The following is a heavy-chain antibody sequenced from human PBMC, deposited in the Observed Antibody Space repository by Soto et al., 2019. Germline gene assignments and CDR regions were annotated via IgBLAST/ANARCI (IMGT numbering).Heavy chain of an antibody. Sequence: EVQLVESGGGLVQPGGSLRLSCAASGFIFTNYWMSWVRQAPGEGLEWVANIKEDGSVKYYVDSVKGRFTISRDNAKNSLYLQMNSLRVEDTAVYYCVRVGRLGGYWGQGTLVTVSS. D-gene: IGHD3-16*01. CDR3: VRVGRLGGY. V-gene: IGHV3-7*03. CDR2: IKEDGSVK. J-gene: IGHJ4*02. CDR1: GFIFTNYW.